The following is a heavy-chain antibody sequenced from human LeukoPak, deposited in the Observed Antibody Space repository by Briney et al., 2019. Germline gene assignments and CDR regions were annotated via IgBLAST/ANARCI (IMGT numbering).Heavy chain of an antibody. D-gene: IGHD2-2*01. CDR3: VVVLVPAAVWQFDL. V-gene: IGHV3-33*03. CDR1: GFTFINHG. Sequence: GTSLRLSCAASGFTFINHGFHWVRQAPGKGLEWVALIGVDGSKKYYADSLKGRITISRDNSRNTLDLQMNSLRVEDTAVYYCVVVLVPAAVWQFDLWGRGTLVTVSS. CDR2: IGVDGSKK. J-gene: IGHJ2*01.